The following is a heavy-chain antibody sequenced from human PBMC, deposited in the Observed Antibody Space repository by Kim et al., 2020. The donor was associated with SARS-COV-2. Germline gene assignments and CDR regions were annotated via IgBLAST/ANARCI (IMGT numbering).Heavy chain of an antibody. V-gene: IGHV4-59*13. J-gene: IGHJ5*02. CDR3: AREATITMVRGVISGDESWFDP. Sequence: SETLSLTCTVSGGSISSYYWSWIRQPPGKGLEWIGYIYYSGSTNYNPSLKSRVTISLDTSKNQFSLKLSSVTAADTAVYYCAREATITMVRGVISGDESWFDPWGQGTLVTVSS. D-gene: IGHD3-10*01. CDR2: IYYSGST. CDR1: GGSISSYY.